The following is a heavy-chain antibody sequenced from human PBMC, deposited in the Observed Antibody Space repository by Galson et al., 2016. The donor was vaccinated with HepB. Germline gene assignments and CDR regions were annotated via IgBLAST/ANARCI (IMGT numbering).Heavy chain of an antibody. CDR2: IHWDDDK. J-gene: IGHJ4*02. CDR1: GFSLDDSGMG. V-gene: IGHV2-5*08. CDR3: AHRFRSNYYEF. Sequence: PALVTPTQTLTLTCTFSGFSLDDSGMGVSWIRQPPGKAPEWLALIHWDDDKRYSPSLRSRLTIAKDTSKNQVVLTMANMDPMDTATYFCAHRFRSNYYEFWGQGILVTVSS.